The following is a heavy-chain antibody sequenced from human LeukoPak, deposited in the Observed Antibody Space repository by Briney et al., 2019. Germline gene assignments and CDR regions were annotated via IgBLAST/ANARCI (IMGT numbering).Heavy chain of an antibody. CDR1: DFTSSSYE. CDR2: FRSSGSTI. V-gene: IGHV3-48*03. CDR3: ARDAQFGCRCGSWYYYYCGMDD. Sequence: PGGSLRLSCAASDFTSSSYEMNWLRLAPKKGEGWGSYFRSSGSTIYYAVSVKGRFNISRDNAKNSLYLQLNSLRAEDTAVYYCARDAQFGCRCGSWYYYYCGMDDWGQGTMVTVSS. D-gene: IGHD2-15*01. J-gene: IGHJ6*02.